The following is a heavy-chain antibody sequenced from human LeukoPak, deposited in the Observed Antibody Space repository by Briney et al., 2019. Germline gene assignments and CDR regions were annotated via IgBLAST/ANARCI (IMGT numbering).Heavy chain of an antibody. CDR1: GGSISSYY. J-gene: IGHJ4*02. CDR3: ARSQYSSWGSYRPLFDH. V-gene: IGHV4-59*01. D-gene: IGHD3-16*02. CDR2: IYYSGST. Sequence: SETLSLTCTVSGGSISSYYWSWIRQPPGKGLEWIGYIYYSGSTNYNPSLKSRVTISVDTSKNQFSLKLSSVTAADTAVYYCARSQYSSWGSYRPLFDHWGQGTLVTVSS.